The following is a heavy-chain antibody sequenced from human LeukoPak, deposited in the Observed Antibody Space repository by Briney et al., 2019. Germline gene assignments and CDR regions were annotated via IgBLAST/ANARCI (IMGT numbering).Heavy chain of an antibody. CDR3: SRNADHDW. CDR2: IKRQTEGWAK. Sequence: GGSLRLSCAGSGFSLSDAWLNWVRQTPEKGLEWVARIKRQTEGWAKDYAAPVKGRFTISRDDSKSTVYLQMNSLEIEDTAVYYCSRNADHDWWGQGTLVTVSS. J-gene: IGHJ4*02. CDR1: GFSLSDAW. D-gene: IGHD1-14*01. V-gene: IGHV3-15*01.